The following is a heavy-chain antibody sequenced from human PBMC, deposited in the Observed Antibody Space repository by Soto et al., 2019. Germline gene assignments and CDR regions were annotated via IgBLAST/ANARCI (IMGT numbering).Heavy chain of an antibody. J-gene: IGHJ5*02. CDR3: ARVVPGAEAWFGP. CDR2: ISLYSDGT. CDR1: GYTFSNYG. D-gene: IGHD2-2*01. Sequence: ASVKGSCKTSGYTFSNYGITCVRQAPGQPLEWLGWISLYSDGTNYAQKFQGRVSMTTDTSTTTAYMELRSLRSDDPAVYYCARVVPGAEAWFGPWGQGTLVTVSS. V-gene: IGHV1-18*01.